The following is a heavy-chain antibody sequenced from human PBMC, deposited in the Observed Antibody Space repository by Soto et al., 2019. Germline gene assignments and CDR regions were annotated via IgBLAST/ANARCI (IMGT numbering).Heavy chain of an antibody. V-gene: IGHV1-69*13. J-gene: IGHJ4*02. Sequence: ASVKVSCKASGGTFSSYAISWVRQAPGQGLEWMGGIIPIFGTANYEQKFQGRVRITADESTRTTYMELSSLRSEDTAVYYCASIAAPVGYCGGGSCYSGYFDYWGQGTLVTVSS. CDR1: GGTFSSYA. D-gene: IGHD2-15*01. CDR2: IIPIFGTA. CDR3: ASIAAPVGYCGGGSCYSGYFDY.